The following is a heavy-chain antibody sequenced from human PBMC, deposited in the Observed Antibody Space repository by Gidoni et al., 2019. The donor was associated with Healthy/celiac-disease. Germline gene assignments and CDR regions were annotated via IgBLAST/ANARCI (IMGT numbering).Heavy chain of an antibody. J-gene: IGHJ6*03. CDR2: TRNKANSYTT. CDR3: ARDTSAAGPYYYYYYMDV. CDR1: GFTFSDHY. V-gene: IGHV3-72*01. Sequence: EVQLVESGGGLVQPGGSLRLSCAASGFTFSDHYMGWVRQAPGKGLEWVGRTRNKANSYTTEYAASVKGRFTISRDDSKNSLYLQMNSLKTEDTAVYYCARDTSAAGPYYYYYYMDVWGKGTTVTVSS. D-gene: IGHD6-13*01.